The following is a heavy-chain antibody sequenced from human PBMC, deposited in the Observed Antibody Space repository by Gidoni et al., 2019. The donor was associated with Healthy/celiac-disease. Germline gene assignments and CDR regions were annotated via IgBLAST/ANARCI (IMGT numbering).Heavy chain of an antibody. V-gene: IGHV4-59*01. Sequence: QVQLQESGPGLVTPSETLSLTCTVSGGSISSYYWSWIRQPPGKGLEWIGYIYYSGSTNYNPSLKSRVTISVDTSKNQFSLKLSSVTAADTAVYYCARVRVSEQWLAYYFDYWGQGTLVTVSS. J-gene: IGHJ4*02. CDR2: IYYSGST. CDR3: ARVRVSEQWLAYYFDY. D-gene: IGHD6-19*01. CDR1: GGSISSYY.